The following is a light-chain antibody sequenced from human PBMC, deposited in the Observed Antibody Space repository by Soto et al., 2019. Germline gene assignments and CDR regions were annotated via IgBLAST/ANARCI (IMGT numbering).Light chain of an antibody. CDR3: QQYYSTPYT. V-gene: IGKV4-1*01. J-gene: IGKJ2*01. CDR2: WAS. CDR1: QSVLYSSNNKNY. Sequence: DIVMTQSPDSLAVSLGERATINCKSSQSVLYSSNNKNYLAWYKQKPGQPPKLLIYWASTRESGGPDRFSGSGSGTDFTLTISSLQAEDVAVYYCQQYYSTPYTFGQGTKLEIK.